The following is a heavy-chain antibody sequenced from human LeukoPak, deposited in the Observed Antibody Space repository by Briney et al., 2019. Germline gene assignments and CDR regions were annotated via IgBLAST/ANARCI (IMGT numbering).Heavy chain of an antibody. D-gene: IGHD6-19*01. V-gene: IGHV4-59*01. CDR2: VYNSGRT. J-gene: IGHJ4*02. CDR3: VRDGPQGLAAFDN. CDR1: LGSLSTYQ. Sequence: SGALSLTRTVTLGSLSTYQWSGIRPSPGRGLEWIGHVYNSGRTNYKPSLKSRVTISVHTSKNPFHLQLRSVNAAGTARYYLVRDGPQGLAAFDNWGQGTLGSVSS.